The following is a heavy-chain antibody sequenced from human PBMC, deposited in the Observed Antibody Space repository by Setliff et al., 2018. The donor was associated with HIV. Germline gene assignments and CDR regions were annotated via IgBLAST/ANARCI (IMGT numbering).Heavy chain of an antibody. CDR3: ARDATSEGYMDV. CDR2: IYTSGST. Sequence: PSETLSLTCTVSGGSISSYSWSWIRQPPGKGLEWIGYIYTSGSTNYNPSLKSRVTISVDTSGNQFSLKLTSVTAADTAMYFCARDATSEGYMDVWGKGTTVTVSS. V-gene: IGHV4-4*08. CDR1: GGSISSYS. J-gene: IGHJ6*03.